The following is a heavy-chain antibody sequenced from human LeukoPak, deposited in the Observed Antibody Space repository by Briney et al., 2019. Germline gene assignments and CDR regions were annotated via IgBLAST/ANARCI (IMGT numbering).Heavy chain of an antibody. Sequence: ASVKVSCKASGYTFTSYGISWVRQAPGQGLEWVGWISAYNGNTNYAQKLQGRVTMTTDTSTNTAYMELRSLRSDDTALYYCARDHSSSWYWFDPWGQGTLVTVSS. D-gene: IGHD6-13*01. V-gene: IGHV1-18*01. CDR3: ARDHSSSWYWFDP. CDR1: GYTFTSYG. J-gene: IGHJ5*02. CDR2: ISAYNGNT.